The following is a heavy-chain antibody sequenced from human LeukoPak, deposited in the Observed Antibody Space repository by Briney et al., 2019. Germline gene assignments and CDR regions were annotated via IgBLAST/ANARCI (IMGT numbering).Heavy chain of an antibody. CDR2: IYYSGST. Sequence: PSETLFLTCTVSGGSISSSSYYWGWIRQPPGKGLERIGSIYYSGSTYYNPSLKSRVTISVDTSKNQFSLKLSSVTAADTAVYYCARRAAAGSRREDLVSWGQGTLVTVSS. CDR3: ARRAAAGSRREDLVS. V-gene: IGHV4-39*01. CDR1: GGSISSSSYY. D-gene: IGHD6-13*01. J-gene: IGHJ5*02.